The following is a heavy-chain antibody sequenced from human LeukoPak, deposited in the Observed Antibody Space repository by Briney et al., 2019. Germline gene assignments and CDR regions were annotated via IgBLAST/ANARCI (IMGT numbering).Heavy chain of an antibody. CDR2: MNPSSGYT. V-gene: IGHV1-8*02. J-gene: IGHJ4*02. CDR3: AKRGYSYGDFDY. CDR1: GGTFSSYT. D-gene: IGHD5-18*01. Sequence: ASVKVSCKASGGTFSSYTINWVRQATGQGLEWLGWMNPSSGYTGYAQKFQGRVTMTSNTSISTAYMELSSLRSEDTAVYYCAKRGYSYGDFDYWGQGTLVTVSS.